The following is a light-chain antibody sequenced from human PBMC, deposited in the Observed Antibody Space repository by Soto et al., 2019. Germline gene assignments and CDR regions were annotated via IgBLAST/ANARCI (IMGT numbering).Light chain of an antibody. V-gene: IGLV2-14*01. Sequence: QSALTQPASVSGSPGQWITISCTGTSSDVGGYNYVSWYQQHPGEAPQLMIYDVSNRPSGVSDRFSGSKSGNTASLTISGLQAEDEADYYCSSYTSSITYVFGSGTKLTVL. J-gene: IGLJ1*01. CDR3: SSYTSSITYV. CDR1: SSDVGGYNY. CDR2: DVS.